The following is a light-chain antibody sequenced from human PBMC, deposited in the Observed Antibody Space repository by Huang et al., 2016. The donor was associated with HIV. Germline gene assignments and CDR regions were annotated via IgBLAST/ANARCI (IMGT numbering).Light chain of an antibody. Sequence: EIVLTQSPGTLSLSPGERATLSCGASQSVSGNYLAWYQQKPGQAPRLLISGASSRATGIPDRFSGSGSGTDFTLTISRVEPEDCALYYCQQYGSSPRTFGQGTKLEIK. V-gene: IGKV3-20*01. CDR3: QQYGSSPRT. J-gene: IGKJ2*01. CDR2: GAS. CDR1: QSVSGNY.